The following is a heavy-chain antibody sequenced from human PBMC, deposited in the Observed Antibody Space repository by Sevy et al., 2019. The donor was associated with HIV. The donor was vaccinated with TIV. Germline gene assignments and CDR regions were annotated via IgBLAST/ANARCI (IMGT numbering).Heavy chain of an antibody. CDR2: IKTKTDYGTP. Sequence: GGSLRLSCAASGFTISNAWMNWVRQAPGKGLEWVGRIKTKTDYGTPDYAAPVKGRFTISRDDSKNTLYLQMNSLQTEDTAMYYCTTAPRDYPNWFDPWGQGTLVTVSS. CDR1: GFTISNAW. D-gene: IGHD4-17*01. J-gene: IGHJ5*02. CDR3: TTAPRDYPNWFDP. V-gene: IGHV3-15*07.